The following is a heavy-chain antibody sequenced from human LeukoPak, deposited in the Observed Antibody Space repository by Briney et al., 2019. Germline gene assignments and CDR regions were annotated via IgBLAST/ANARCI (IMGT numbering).Heavy chain of an antibody. CDR3: ARDRVYVDRKSYYYYYYMDV. V-gene: IGHV4-61*02. CDR2: IYTSGST. Sequence: PSETLSLTCTVSGGSISSGSYYWSWIRQPAGKGLEWIGRIYTSGSTNYNPSLKSRVTISVDTSKNQFSLKLSSVTAADTAVYYCARDRVYVDRKSYYYYYYMDVWGKGTTVTISS. D-gene: IGHD5/OR15-5a*01. J-gene: IGHJ6*03. CDR1: GGSISSGSYY.